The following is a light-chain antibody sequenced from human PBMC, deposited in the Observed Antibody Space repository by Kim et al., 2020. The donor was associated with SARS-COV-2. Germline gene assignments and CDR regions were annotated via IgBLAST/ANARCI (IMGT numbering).Light chain of an antibody. V-gene: IGLV3-19*01. CDR3: NSRDSSGNPRWV. CDR2: GKN. CDR1: SLRSYY. J-gene: IGLJ3*02. Sequence: FGQTVRITCRGDSLRSYYASWYQQKPGQAPVLVIYGKNNRPSGIPDRFSGSSSGNTASLTITGAQAEDEADYYCNSRDSSGNPRWVFGGGTQLTVL.